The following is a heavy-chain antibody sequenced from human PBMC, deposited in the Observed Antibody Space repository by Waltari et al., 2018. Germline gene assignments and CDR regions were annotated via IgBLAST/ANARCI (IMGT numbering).Heavy chain of an antibody. Sequence: QVQLVQSGVEVKKPGASVRVSCKASGYTFTVYYLHWICQAPGQGPEWMGWINPNKGATHYAQKFQGRVTMTRDTSINTAYLEVTSDDTAVYFCARDRWGESHGYGYWGRGTLVTVSS. CDR2: INPNKGAT. CDR1: GYTFTVYY. V-gene: IGHV1-2*02. J-gene: IGHJ4*02. CDR3: ARDRWGESHGYGY. D-gene: IGHD7-27*01.